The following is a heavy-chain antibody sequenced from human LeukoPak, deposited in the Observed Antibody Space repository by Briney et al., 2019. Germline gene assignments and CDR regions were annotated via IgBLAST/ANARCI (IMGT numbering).Heavy chain of an antibody. V-gene: IGHV4-34*01. D-gene: IGHD2-2*01. CDR3: ARGRGYCSSTSCSPFDY. J-gene: IGHJ4*02. CDR2: INHSGST. Sequence: SETLSLTCAVYGGSFSGYYWSWIRQPPGKGLEWIGEINHSGSTNYNPFLKSRVTTSVDTSKNQFSLKLSSVTAADTAVYYCARGRGYCSSTSCSPFDYWGQGTLVTVSS. CDR1: GGSFSGYY.